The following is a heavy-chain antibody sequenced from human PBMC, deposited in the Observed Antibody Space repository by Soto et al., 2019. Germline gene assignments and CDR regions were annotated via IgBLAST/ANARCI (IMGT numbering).Heavy chain of an antibody. Sequence: KPGGSLRLSCAASGFTFSSYSMNWVRQAPGKGLEWVSSISSSSSYIYYADSVKGRFTISRDNAKNSLYLQMNSLRAEDTAVYYCARDTYDFWSGYYYPFDYWGQGTLVTVSS. CDR1: GFTFSSYS. CDR3: ARDTYDFWSGYYYPFDY. CDR2: ISSSSSYI. J-gene: IGHJ4*02. D-gene: IGHD3-3*01. V-gene: IGHV3-21*01.